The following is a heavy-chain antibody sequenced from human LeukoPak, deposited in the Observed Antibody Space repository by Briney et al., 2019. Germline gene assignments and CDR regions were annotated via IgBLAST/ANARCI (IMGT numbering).Heavy chain of an antibody. D-gene: IGHD2-2*01. CDR1: GFTFSNYN. CDR3: ASDACSTTNCYLAY. CDR2: ISSSSSYI. J-gene: IGHJ4*02. Sequence: GGSLRLSCAASGFTFSNYNMNWVRQAPGKGLEWVSSISSSSSYIYYADSVKGRFTISSDNAKNSLYLQMNSLRAEDTAVYYCASDACSTTNCYLAYWGQGTLVTVSS. V-gene: IGHV3-21*01.